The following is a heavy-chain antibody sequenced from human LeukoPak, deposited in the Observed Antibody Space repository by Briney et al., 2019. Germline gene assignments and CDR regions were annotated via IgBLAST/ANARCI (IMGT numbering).Heavy chain of an antibody. CDR2: ISYDGNNK. V-gene: IGHV3-30*03. CDR3: ARDLRGITIVTGAYFDY. CDR1: GFTYSNYN. J-gene: IGHJ4*02. Sequence: GRPLRLSCAASGFTYSNYNMHWVRQAPGKGVEWVALISYDGNNKYSVDSVKGRFNISRDNSKNTLYLQLNSLRAEDTAVYYCARDLRGITIVTGAYFDYWGQGTLVTVSS. D-gene: IGHD3-10*01.